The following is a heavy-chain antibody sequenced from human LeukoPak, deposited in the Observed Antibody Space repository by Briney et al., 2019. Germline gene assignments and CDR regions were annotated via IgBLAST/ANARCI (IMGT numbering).Heavy chain of an antibody. J-gene: IGHJ4*02. CDR3: TRVGRFLHWNPGY. CDR1: GLSMSNYY. Sequence: SETLSLTCTVSGLSMSNYYWSWIRQPPGKGLEWIGCISDSGKTNYNPSLRSRVTISVDTSKNQFSLKLSSVTAADTAVCYCTRVGRFLHWNPGYWGQGTLVTVSS. CDR2: ISDSGKT. V-gene: IGHV4-59*01. D-gene: IGHD1-1*01.